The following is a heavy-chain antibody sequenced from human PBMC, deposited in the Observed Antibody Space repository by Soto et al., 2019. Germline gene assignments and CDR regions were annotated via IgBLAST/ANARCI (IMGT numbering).Heavy chain of an antibody. CDR2: ISSSSTTI. CDR1: GFTFSSYS. CDR3: ARDAGDSSGWYNYYYGMDV. V-gene: IGHV3-48*02. Sequence: TGGSLRLSCAASGFTFSSYSMNWVRQAPGKGLEWVSYISSSSTTINYADSVKGRFTISRDNVKNSLYLQMNSLRDEDTAVYYCARDAGDSSGWYNYYYGMDVWGQGTTVTVSS. D-gene: IGHD6-19*01. J-gene: IGHJ6*02.